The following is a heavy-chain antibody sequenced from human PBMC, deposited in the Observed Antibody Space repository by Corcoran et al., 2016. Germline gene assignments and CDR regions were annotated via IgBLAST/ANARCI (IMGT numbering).Heavy chain of an antibody. V-gene: IGHV1-69*01. Sequence: QVQLVQSGAEVKKPGSSVKVSCKASGGTFSSYAISWVRQAPGQGLEWMGGIIPIFGTANYAQKFQGRVTITADESTSTAYMELSSLRSEDTAVDYCARGGVGDGYNYYYYGMDVWGQGTTVTVSS. CDR1: GGTFSSYA. CDR2: IIPIFGTA. CDR3: ARGGVGDGYNYYYYGMDV. J-gene: IGHJ6*02. D-gene: IGHD5-12*01.